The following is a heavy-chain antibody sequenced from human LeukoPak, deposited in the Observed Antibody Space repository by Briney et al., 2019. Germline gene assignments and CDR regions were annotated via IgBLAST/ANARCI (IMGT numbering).Heavy chain of an antibody. Sequence: SETLSLTCTVSGGSISSYYWSWIRQPAGKGLEWIGRIYTSGGTNYNPSLKSRVTMSVDTSKNQFSLKLSSVTAADTAVYYCARTPYGSGSPLYYYYGMDVWGQGTTVTVSS. D-gene: IGHD3-10*01. J-gene: IGHJ6*02. V-gene: IGHV4-4*07. CDR1: GGSISSYY. CDR3: ARTPYGSGSPLYYYYGMDV. CDR2: IYTSGGT.